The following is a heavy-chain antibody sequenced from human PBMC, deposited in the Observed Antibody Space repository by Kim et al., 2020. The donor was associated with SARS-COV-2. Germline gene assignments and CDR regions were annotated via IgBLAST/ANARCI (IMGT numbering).Heavy chain of an antibody. V-gene: IGHV3-30*04. J-gene: IGHJ4*02. D-gene: IGHD2-21*02. CDR1: GFTFSSYA. CDR2: ISYDGSNK. Sequence: GGSLRLSCAASGFTFSSYAMHWVRQAPGKGLEWVAVISYDGSNKYYADSVKGRFTISRDNSKNTLYLQMNSLRAEDTAVYYCARDLAVVTAPGDYWGQGT. CDR3: ARDLAVVTAPGDY.